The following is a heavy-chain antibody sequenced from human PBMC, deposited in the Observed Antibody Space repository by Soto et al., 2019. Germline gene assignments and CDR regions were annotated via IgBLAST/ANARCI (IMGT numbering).Heavy chain of an antibody. D-gene: IGHD2-15*01. Sequence: EVQLLDSGGGLVQPGGSLRLSCAASGFTFSNYAMSWVRQAPGKGLEWVSGVGGSGDSTYYADSVKGRFTISRDNSKDTLYLQMNSLRAEDTAVYYCAKSPLGYCSDGSCYPPHYFDYWGQGTLVTVSS. CDR3: AKSPLGYCSDGSCYPPHYFDY. V-gene: IGHV3-23*01. CDR2: VGGSGDST. CDR1: GFTFSNYA. J-gene: IGHJ4*02.